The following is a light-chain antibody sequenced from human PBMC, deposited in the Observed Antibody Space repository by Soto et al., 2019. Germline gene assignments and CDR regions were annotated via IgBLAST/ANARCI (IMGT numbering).Light chain of an antibody. V-gene: IGKV3-20*01. CDR1: QSVSANY. Sequence: EIVLTQSPGTLSLSPGEGATLSCRASQSVSANYLAWYQQTPGQAPRLLIYGASSRATGIPDRFSGSGSGTDFTLTISRLEPEDVAVYYCQQYYSTPQTFGQGTKVEIK. CDR3: QQYYSTPQT. CDR2: GAS. J-gene: IGKJ1*01.